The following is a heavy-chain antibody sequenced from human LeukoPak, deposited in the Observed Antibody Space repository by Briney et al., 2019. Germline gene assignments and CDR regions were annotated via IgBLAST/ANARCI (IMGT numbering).Heavy chain of an antibody. CDR2: INPSGGST. CDR3: ARDFRELWYFDY. Sequence: ASVKVSCKASGYTLTSYYMHWVRQAPGQGLEWMRIINPSGGSTSYAQKFQGRVTMTRDMSTSTVYMELSSLRSEDTAVYYCARDFRELWYFDYWGQGTLVTVSS. CDR1: GYTLTSYY. J-gene: IGHJ4*02. V-gene: IGHV1-46*01. D-gene: IGHD3-16*01.